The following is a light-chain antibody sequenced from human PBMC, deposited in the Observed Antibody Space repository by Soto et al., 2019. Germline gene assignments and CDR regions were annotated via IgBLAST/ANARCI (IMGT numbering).Light chain of an antibody. CDR3: QQSDSLPYT. V-gene: IGKV1-39*01. CDR1: QSIDNL. J-gene: IGKJ2*01. Sequence: DIQMTQSPSSLSASVGDRVTITCRPSQSIDNLLNWYQQKPGKAPNRLIYAASSLQSGVSSRFSGSGSGTEFTLTISSLQPEDSATYYCQQSDSLPYTFGQGTKVEIK. CDR2: AAS.